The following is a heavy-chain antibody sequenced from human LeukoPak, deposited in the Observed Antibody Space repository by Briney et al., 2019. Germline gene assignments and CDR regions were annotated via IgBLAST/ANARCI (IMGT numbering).Heavy chain of an antibody. CDR1: GLTVSSNY. J-gene: IGHJ4*02. CDR2: IYSGGST. V-gene: IGHV3-66*01. CDR3: ARDPGNNYFDY. Sequence: GGSLRLSCAASGLTVSSNYMSWVRQAPGKGLKWVSVIYSGGSTYFADSVKGRFTISRDNSKNTLYLQMNSLRVEDTAVYYCARDPGNNYFDYWGQGALVTVSS. D-gene: IGHD2/OR15-2a*01.